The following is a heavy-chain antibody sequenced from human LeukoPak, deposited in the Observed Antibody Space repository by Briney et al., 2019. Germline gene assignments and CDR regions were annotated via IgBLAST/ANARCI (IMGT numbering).Heavy chain of an antibody. Sequence: GGSLRLSCAASGFTFSSYAMSWVRQAPGKGLECVSAISGSGGSTYYADSVKGRFTISRDNSKNTLYLQMNSLRAEDTAVYYCAKGGYKSMDFHYWGQGTLVTVSS. J-gene: IGHJ4*02. CDR3: AKGGYKSMDFHY. D-gene: IGHD5-24*01. CDR1: GFTFSSYA. V-gene: IGHV3-23*01. CDR2: ISGSGGST.